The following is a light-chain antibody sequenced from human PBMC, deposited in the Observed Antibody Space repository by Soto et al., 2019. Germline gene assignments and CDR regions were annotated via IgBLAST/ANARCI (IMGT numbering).Light chain of an antibody. CDR3: ETWDINTYV. V-gene: IGLV4-60*02. CDR1: SGHSSYI. J-gene: IGLJ1*01. CDR2: LEGSGSY. Sequence: VLTQSSSASASLGSSVSLTCTLSSGHSSYIIAWHQQQPGKAPRYLMKLEGSGSYNKGSGVPDRFSGSSSGADRYLTISNLQFEDEADYYCETWDINTYVFGTGTKLTVL.